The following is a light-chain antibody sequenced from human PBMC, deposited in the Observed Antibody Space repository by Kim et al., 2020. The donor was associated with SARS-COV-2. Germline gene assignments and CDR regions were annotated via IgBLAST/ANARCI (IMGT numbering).Light chain of an antibody. CDR2: GAS. Sequence: VSPGDRATLACRASQSIGSNLAWYQQKPGQAPRLLIYGASTRATGIPARFSGSGSGTEFTLTISSLQSEDFAGYFCQHYNNWPVTFGGGTKVDIK. CDR1: QSIGSN. J-gene: IGKJ4*01. CDR3: QHYNNWPVT. V-gene: IGKV3-15*01.